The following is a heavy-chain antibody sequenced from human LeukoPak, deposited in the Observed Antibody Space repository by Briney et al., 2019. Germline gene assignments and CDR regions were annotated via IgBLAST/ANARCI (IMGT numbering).Heavy chain of an antibody. D-gene: IGHD3-22*01. CDR1: GFTFSNAW. CDR3: AKDPRAHCYDSSGYYITDLFFDY. Sequence: GGSLRLSCAASGFTFSNAWMNWVRQAPGKGLEWVSAISGSGGSTYYADSVKGRFTISRDNSKNTLYLQMNSLRAEDTAVYYCAKDPRAHCYDSSGYYITDLFFDYWGQGTLVTVPS. V-gene: IGHV3-23*01. J-gene: IGHJ4*02. CDR2: ISGSGGST.